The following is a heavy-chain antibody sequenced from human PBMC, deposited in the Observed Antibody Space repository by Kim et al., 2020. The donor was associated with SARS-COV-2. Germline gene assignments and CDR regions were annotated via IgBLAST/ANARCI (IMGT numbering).Heavy chain of an antibody. Sequence: SETLSLTCTVSGDSISGGGYYWTWIRQHPGTGLEWIGYLYYSGSTYYNPSLKSRLTISVDTSVNQFSLKLTSVTAADTAVYYCARGLTFFRGVIIARYFALWGRGTLVTVSS. CDR1: GDSISGGGYY. CDR2: LYYSGST. CDR3: ARGLTFFRGVIIARYFAL. J-gene: IGHJ2*01. V-gene: IGHV4-31*03. D-gene: IGHD3-10*01.